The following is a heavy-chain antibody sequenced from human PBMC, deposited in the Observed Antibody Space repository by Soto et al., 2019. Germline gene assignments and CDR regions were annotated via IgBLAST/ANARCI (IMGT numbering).Heavy chain of an antibody. CDR3: AKDYDPDYYGSGSLLFNWFDP. V-gene: IGHV3-30*18. Sequence: GGSLRLSCAASGFTFSSYGMHWVRQAPGKGLEWVAVISYDGSNKYYADSVKGRFTISRDNSKNTLYLQMNSLRAEDTAVYYCAKDYDPDYYGSGSLLFNWFDPWGQGTLVTVSS. J-gene: IGHJ5*02. CDR2: ISYDGSNK. CDR1: GFTFSSYG. D-gene: IGHD3-10*01.